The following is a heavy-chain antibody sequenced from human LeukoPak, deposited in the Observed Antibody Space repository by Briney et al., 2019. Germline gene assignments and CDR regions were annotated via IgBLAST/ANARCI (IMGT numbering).Heavy chain of an antibody. CDR2: ISGDGGST. CDR1: GFTFDDYA. CDR3: AKDKVDYVWGSYRPTFDY. D-gene: IGHD3-16*02. J-gene: IGHJ4*02. V-gene: IGHV3-43*02. Sequence: GGSLRLSCAASGFTFDDYAMHWVRQAPGKGLEWVSLISGDGGSTYYADSVKGRFTISRDNSKNSLYLQMNSLRTEDTALYYCAKDKVDYVWGSYRPTFDYWGQGTLVTVSS.